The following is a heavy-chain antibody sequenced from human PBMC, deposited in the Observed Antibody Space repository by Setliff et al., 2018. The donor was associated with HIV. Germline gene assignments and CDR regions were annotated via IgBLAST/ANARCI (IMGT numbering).Heavy chain of an antibody. Sequence: SVKVSCKASGYTFTSYGISWVRQAPGQGLEWMGGIIPILGIANYAQKFQGRVTITADKSTSTAYMELSSLRSEDTAVYYCAHKFALGVGAFDIWGQGTVVTVSS. J-gene: IGHJ3*02. D-gene: IGHD2-15*01. CDR1: GYTFTSYG. CDR2: IIPILGIA. V-gene: IGHV1-69*10. CDR3: AHKFALGVGAFDI.